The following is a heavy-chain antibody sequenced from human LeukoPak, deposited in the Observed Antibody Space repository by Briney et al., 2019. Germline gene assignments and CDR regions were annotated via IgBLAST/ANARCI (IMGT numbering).Heavy chain of an antibody. Sequence: PSQTLSLTCAVSGGSISSGGYSGSWIRQPPGKGLEWIGYIYHSGSTYYNPSLKSRVTISVDRSKNQFSLKLSSVTAADTAVYYCAADRTAHYFDYWGQGTLVTVSS. CDR3: AADRTAHYFDY. D-gene: IGHD5-18*01. V-gene: IGHV4-30-2*01. CDR1: GGSISSGGYS. J-gene: IGHJ4*02. CDR2: IYHSGST.